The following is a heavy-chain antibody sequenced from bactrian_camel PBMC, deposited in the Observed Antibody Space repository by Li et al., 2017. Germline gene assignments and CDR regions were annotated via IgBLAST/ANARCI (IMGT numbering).Heavy chain of an antibody. CDR1: GNGDGSGY. CDR2: MGGYGQT. CDR3: AVRLNSGCPVRWADFSA. V-gene: IGHV3S55*01. D-gene: IGHD3*01. J-gene: IGHJ4*01. Sequence: VQLVESGGGAVQPGGSLTLSCAVSGNGDGSGYRCSGWFHQAPGQERERVATMGGYGQTVYTAPSVKGRFTLVKDKDKNVLYLQMNSLKVEDTAIYYCAVRLNSGCPVRWADFSAWGQGTQVTVS.